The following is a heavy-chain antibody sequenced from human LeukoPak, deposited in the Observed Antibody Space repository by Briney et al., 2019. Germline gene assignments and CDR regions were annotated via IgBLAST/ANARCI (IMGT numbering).Heavy chain of an antibody. CDR2: IIPIFGIA. V-gene: IGHV1-69*04. J-gene: IGHJ4*02. CDR3: AGWEGGNSGYYFDY. CDR1: GGTFSSYA. D-gene: IGHD4-23*01. Sequence: SVKVSCKASGGTFSSYAISWVRQAPGQGLEWMGRIIPIFGIANYAQKFQGRVTITADKSTSTAYMELSSLRSEDTAVYYCAGWEGGNSGYYFDYWGRGTLVTVSS.